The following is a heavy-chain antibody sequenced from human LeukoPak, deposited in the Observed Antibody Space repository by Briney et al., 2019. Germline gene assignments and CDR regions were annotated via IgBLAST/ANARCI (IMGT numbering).Heavy chain of an antibody. CDR2: ISYDGSNK. CDR3: ARDQRIWSGGYYGMDV. V-gene: IGHV3-30-3*01. J-gene: IGHJ6*02. D-gene: IGHD3-3*01. CDR1: GFTFSSYA. Sequence: GISLRLCCAASGFTFSSYAMHWVRKDPGKGLEWVAVISYDGSNKYYADAVKGRFNISRDNSKNTLYLQMNSLTAEDTAVYYCARDQRIWSGGYYGMDVWGQGTTVTVSS.